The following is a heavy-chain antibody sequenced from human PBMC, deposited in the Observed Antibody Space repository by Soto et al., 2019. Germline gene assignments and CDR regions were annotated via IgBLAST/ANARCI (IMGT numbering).Heavy chain of an antibody. CDR2: IIPIFGTA. CDR3: ARQAAMVFYYYYGMDV. D-gene: IGHD5-18*01. CDR1: GGTFSSYA. Sequence: GASVKVSCKASGGTFSSYAISWVRQAPGQGLEWMGGIIPIFGTANYAQKFQGRVTITADESTSTAYMELSSLRSEDTAVYYCARQAAMVFYYYYGMDVWGQGTTVTVSS. J-gene: IGHJ6*02. V-gene: IGHV1-69*13.